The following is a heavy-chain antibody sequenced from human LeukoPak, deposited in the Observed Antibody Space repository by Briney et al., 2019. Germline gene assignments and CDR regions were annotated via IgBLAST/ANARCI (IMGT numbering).Heavy chain of an antibody. Sequence: PGGSLRLSCAASGFTMKTYSMNWVRQAPGKGLEWVAYISYSESPINYGNSVKGRFTISRDNGKNALYLQMRSLRSDDTAIYYCARGRPGIWEDLDLWGQGTLVIASA. D-gene: IGHD1-26*01. CDR1: GFTMKTYS. J-gene: IGHJ4*02. CDR3: ARGRPGIWEDLDL. V-gene: IGHV3-48*04. CDR2: ISYSESPI.